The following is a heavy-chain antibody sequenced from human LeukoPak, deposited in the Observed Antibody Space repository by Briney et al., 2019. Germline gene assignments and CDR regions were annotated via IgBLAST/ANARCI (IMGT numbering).Heavy chain of an antibody. CDR3: ARENWRSKSIDFDS. CDR1: GGSINSFY. V-gene: IGHV4-4*07. Sequence: SEILSLTCTVSGGSINSFYWTWIRQPAGKGLEWIGRIYSSGSTNFNPSLKSRVTMSVDTSKNQFSLRLSSVTAADTAAYFCARENWRSKSIDFDSWGQGTLVTVSS. CDR2: IYSSGST. J-gene: IGHJ4*02. D-gene: IGHD6-6*01.